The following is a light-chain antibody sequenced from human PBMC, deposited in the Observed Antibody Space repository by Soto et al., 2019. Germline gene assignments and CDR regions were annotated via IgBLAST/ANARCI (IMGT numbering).Light chain of an antibody. V-gene: IGLV2-14*01. CDR2: DVG. J-gene: IGLJ2*01. CDR3: SSYTTTNTVV. Sequence: ALTQPASVSGSPGQSITISCTGTSSDVAYYNYVSWYQQHPGKAPKLMIYDVGYRPSGVSNRFSGSKSGNTASLTISGLQAEDEADYYCSSYTTTNTVVFGGGTKLTVL. CDR1: SSDVAYYNY.